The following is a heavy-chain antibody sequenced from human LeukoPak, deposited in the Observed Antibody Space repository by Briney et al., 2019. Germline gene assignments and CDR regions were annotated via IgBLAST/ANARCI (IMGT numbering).Heavy chain of an antibody. V-gene: IGHV3-74*03. CDR1: GFTLKNYW. CDR3: ATSDWFDP. J-gene: IGHJ5*02. Sequence: GESLRLPCETSGFTLKNYWMSWLRRAPGKGLEWVSRSKYDGSTAMYAESVKGRFTISRDNARGTLYLQMNSLRVDDTAVYYCATSDWFDPCGRGILVTLSS. CDR2: SKYDGSTA.